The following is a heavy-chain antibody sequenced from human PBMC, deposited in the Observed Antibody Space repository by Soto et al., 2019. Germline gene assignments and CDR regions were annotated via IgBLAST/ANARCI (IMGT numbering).Heavy chain of an antibody. CDR1: GFTFSSYS. J-gene: IGHJ4*02. D-gene: IGHD2-15*01. V-gene: IGHV3-21*01. CDR3: ARDRCSGGSCYFDY. Sequence: EVQLVESGGGLVKPRGSLRLSCAASGFTFSSYSMNWVRQAPGKGLEWVSSISSSSSYIYYADSVKGRFTISRDNAKNSLYLQMNSLRAEDTAVYYCARDRCSGGSCYFDYWGQGTLVTVSS. CDR2: ISSSSSYI.